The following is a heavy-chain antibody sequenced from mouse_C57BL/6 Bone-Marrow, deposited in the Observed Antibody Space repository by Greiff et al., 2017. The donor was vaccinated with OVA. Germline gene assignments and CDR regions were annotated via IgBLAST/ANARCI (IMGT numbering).Heavy chain of an antibody. CDR2: INPNTGGT. CDR3: ARSNYSTWYFDV. D-gene: IGHD2-5*01. J-gene: IGHJ1*03. CDR1: GYTFTDYN. V-gene: IGHV1-18*01. Sequence: EVQLQQSGPELVKPGASVKIPCKASGYTFTDYNMDWVKQSHGQSLEWIGDINPNTGGTIYNQKFKGKATLTVDKSSSTAYMELRSLTSEDTAVYDCARSNYSTWYFDVWGTGTTVTVSS.